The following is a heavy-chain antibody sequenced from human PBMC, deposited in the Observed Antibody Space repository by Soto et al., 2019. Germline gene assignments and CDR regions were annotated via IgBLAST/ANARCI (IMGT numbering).Heavy chain of an antibody. CDR1: GFIFNIYS. Sequence: PGGSLRLSCAATGFIFNIYSMSWVRQAPGKGLEWVSSITSSGDKTFYTDSVRGRFTISRDNSKNTLFLQMNSLRAEDTAIYYCAKDRPNYLYADGHYYRPGGDYWGQGAQVTVSS. D-gene: IGHD3-22*01. CDR3: AKDRPNYLYADGHYYRPGGDY. CDR2: ITSSGDKT. J-gene: IGHJ4*02. V-gene: IGHV3-23*01.